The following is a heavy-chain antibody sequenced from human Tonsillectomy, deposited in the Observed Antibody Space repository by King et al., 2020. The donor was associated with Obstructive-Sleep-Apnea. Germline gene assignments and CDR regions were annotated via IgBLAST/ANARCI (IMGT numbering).Heavy chain of an antibody. V-gene: IGHV4-34*01. CDR1: GGSFSDYY. CDR2: INHSGST. J-gene: IGHJ5*02. CDR3: ARGSGAAAVNWFDP. Sequence: VQLQQWGAGLLKPSETLSLTRAVFGGSFSDYYWSWIRQPPGKGLEWIGEINHSGSTNYNPSLKSRLAISVDSSKNQFSLKMNSVTAADTAVYYCARGSGAAAVNWFDPWGQGTLVTVAS. D-gene: IGHD6-13*01.